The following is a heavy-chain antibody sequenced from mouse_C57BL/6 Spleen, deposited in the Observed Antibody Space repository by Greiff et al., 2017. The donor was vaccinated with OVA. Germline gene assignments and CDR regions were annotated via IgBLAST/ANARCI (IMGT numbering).Heavy chain of an antibody. J-gene: IGHJ3*01. D-gene: IGHD1-1*01. Sequence: QVQLQQSGADLAKPGASVKLSCKASGYTFTSYWMHWVKQRPGQGLEWIGYINPSSGYPKYNQKFKDKATLTADNSSSTAYMQLSSLTCEDSAVYYCARDYGSSPAWFAYWGQGTLVTVSA. CDR2: INPSSGYP. V-gene: IGHV1-7*01. CDR1: GYTFTSYW. CDR3: ARDYGSSPAWFAY.